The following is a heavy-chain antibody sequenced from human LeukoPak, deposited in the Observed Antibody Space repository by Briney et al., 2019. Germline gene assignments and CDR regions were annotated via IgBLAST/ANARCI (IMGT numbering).Heavy chain of an antibody. CDR1: GGSISSRSYY. Sequence: SETLSLTCTVSGGSISSRSYYWGWIRQPPGKGLEWIGSIYHSGSTYYNPSLKSRVTISVDTSKNQFSLKLSSVTAADTAVYYCAKGDYDTSGYYYYYYGMDVWGQGTTVTVSS. V-gene: IGHV4-39*01. CDR3: AKGDYDTSGYYYYYYGMDV. D-gene: IGHD3-22*01. CDR2: IYHSGST. J-gene: IGHJ6*02.